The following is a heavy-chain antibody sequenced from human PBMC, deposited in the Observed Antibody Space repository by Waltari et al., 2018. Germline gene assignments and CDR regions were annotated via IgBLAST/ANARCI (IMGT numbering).Heavy chain of an antibody. V-gene: IGHV1-69-2*01. J-gene: IGHJ4*02. CDR3: ATLSSSWVEY. CDR2: VDPEDGET. CDR1: GGTFSSYA. D-gene: IGHD6-13*01. Sequence: VQLVQSGAEVKKPGSSVKVSCKASGGTFSSYAISWVRQAPGKGLEWMGLVDPEDGETIYAEKFQGRVTITADTSTDTAYMELSSLRSEDTAVYYCATLSSSWVEYWGQGTLVTVSS.